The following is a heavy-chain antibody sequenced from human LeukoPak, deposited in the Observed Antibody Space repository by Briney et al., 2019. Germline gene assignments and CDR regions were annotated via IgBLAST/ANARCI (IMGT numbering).Heavy chain of an antibody. J-gene: IGHJ4*02. V-gene: IGHV3-7*04. Sequence: GGSLRLSCAASGFTFSNYWMSWVRQSPGKGLEWVAKIKQDESEIYYVDSVKGRFTISRDNAKNSLYLQMNSLRAEDSAVFYCARGHYYDSSGDYWGRGILVTVAS. CDR1: GFTFSNYW. CDR2: IKQDESEI. D-gene: IGHD3-22*01. CDR3: ARGHYYDSSGDY.